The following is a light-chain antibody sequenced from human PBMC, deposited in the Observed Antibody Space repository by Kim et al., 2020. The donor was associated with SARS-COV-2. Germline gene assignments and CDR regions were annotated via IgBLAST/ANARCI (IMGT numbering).Light chain of an antibody. CDR1: NIGSKS. CDR2: YDS. J-gene: IGLJ3*02. Sequence: VARGKTARITCGGNNIGSKSVQWYQQKPGQAPVVVIYYDSDRPSGIPERFSGSNSGNTATLTISRVEAGDEADYYCQVWDSSSDRVFGGGTKLTVL. CDR3: QVWDSSSDRV. V-gene: IGLV3-21*04.